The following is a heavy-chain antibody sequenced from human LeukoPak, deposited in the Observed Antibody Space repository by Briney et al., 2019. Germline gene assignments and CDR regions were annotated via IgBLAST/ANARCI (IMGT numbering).Heavy chain of an antibody. CDR3: ARARGDYGYNWFDP. Sequence: SETLSLTCTVSGGSISSSTYYWGWIRQPPGKGLEWIGSIYNSGSSYYNPSLKSRVTISVDTSKNKFSLKVSSVTAADTAVYYCARARGDYGYNWFDPWGQGTLVTVSS. V-gene: IGHV4-39*07. CDR1: GGSISSSTYY. CDR2: IYNSGSS. D-gene: IGHD4-17*01. J-gene: IGHJ5*02.